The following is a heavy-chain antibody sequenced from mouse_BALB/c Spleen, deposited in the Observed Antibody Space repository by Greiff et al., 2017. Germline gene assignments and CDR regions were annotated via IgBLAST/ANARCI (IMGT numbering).Heavy chain of an antibody. CDR3: TRRGITTVVAPFDY. D-gene: IGHD1-1*01. J-gene: IGHJ2*01. Sequence: VKLQESGAELVRPGASVTLSCKASGYTFTDYEMHWVKQTPVHGLEWIGAIDPETGGTAYNQKFKGKATLTADKSSSTAYMELRSLTSEDSAVYYCTRRGITTVVAPFDYWGQGTTLTVSS. V-gene: IGHV1-15*01. CDR1: GYTFTDYE. CDR2: IDPETGGT.